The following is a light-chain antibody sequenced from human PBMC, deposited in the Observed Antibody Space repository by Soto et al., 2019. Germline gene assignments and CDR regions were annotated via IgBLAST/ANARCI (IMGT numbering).Light chain of an antibody. CDR2: DAS. J-gene: IGKJ1*01. V-gene: IGKV3-11*01. Sequence: ELVLTQSPATLSLSPGERATLSCRASQSVSTYLSCYQQKPGQAPRLLIYDASSRATGIPARFSGSGSGTEVTLTISSLEPEDFAVYYCQQRSNWPVTFGQGTRVEIK. CDR3: QQRSNWPVT. CDR1: QSVSTY.